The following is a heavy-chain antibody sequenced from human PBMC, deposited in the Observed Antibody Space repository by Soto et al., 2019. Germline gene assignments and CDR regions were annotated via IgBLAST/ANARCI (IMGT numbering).Heavy chain of an antibody. CDR2: INPNSSGT. CDR1: GYTFTGYY. Sequence: QVQLVQSGAEVKKPGASVKVSCKASGYTFTGYYMHWLRQAPGQGLEWMGWINPNSSGTNYAQKFQGRVTMTRETSISTAYMELSRLRYDDTAVYYWARDVWFSYDSSDQGYFDLWGRGTLVTVSS. J-gene: IGHJ2*01. V-gene: IGHV1-2*02. CDR3: ARDVWFSYDSSDQGYFDL. D-gene: IGHD3-22*01.